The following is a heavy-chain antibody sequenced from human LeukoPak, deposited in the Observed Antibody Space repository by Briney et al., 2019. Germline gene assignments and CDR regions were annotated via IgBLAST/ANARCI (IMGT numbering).Heavy chain of an antibody. CDR3: MRVGGRIAARSLREGFDS. D-gene: IGHD6-6*01. CDR1: GYTFTIYW. J-gene: IGHJ4*02. V-gene: IGHV5-51*01. Sequence: GESLKISCEGSGYTFTIYWIGWVRQVPGKGLEWMGVIYPGDSDTTYSPSFEGQVTISADKSISTAYLQWSSLKASDTAMYYCMRVGGRIAARSLREGFDSWGQGTLVIVSS. CDR2: IYPGDSDT.